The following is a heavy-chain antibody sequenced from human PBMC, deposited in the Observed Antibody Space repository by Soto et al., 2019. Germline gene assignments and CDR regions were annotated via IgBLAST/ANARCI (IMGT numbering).Heavy chain of an antibody. V-gene: IGHV3-23*01. J-gene: IGHJ4*02. Sequence: EVQLLESGGGLVQPGGSLRLSCAASGFTFSSYAMSWVRQAPGKGLEWVSAISGSGGSTYYADSVKGRFTIFRDNYKNTLYLQMNSLRAEDTAVYYCAKWSIVVVPAAGDFDYWGQGTLVTVSS. CDR3: AKWSIVVVPAAGDFDY. CDR1: GFTFSSYA. D-gene: IGHD2-2*01. CDR2: ISGSGGST.